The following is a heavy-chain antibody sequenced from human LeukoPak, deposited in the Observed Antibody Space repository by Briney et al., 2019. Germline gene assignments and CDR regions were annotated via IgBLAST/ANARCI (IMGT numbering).Heavy chain of an antibody. Sequence: SETLSLTCTVSGGSISSSSYYWGWIRQPPGKGLEWIGSIYYSGSTYYNPSLKSRVTISVDTSKNQFSLKLSSVTAADTAVYYCARIEQQLVWPYMDVWGKGTTVTISS. CDR3: ARIEQQLVWPYMDV. CDR1: GGSISSSSYY. V-gene: IGHV4-39*07. CDR2: IYYSGST. D-gene: IGHD6-13*01. J-gene: IGHJ6*03.